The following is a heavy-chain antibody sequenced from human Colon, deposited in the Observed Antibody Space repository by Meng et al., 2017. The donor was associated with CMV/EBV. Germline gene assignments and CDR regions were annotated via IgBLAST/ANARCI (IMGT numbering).Heavy chain of an antibody. J-gene: IGHJ4*02. V-gene: IGHV3-11*04. CDR3: ARGDSSSPGEFDY. CDR1: GFVVSSNY. CDR2: IYSETTGSSI. D-gene: IGHD6-6*01. Sequence: GGSLRLSCAASGFVVSSNYISWVRQAPGKGLEWVSMIYSETTGSSIYYADSVKGRFTISRDNAKNSLYLQMNSLRAEDTAVYYCARGDSSSPGEFDYWGQGTLVTVSS.